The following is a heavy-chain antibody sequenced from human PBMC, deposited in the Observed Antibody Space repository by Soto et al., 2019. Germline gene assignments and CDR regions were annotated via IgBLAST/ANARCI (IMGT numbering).Heavy chain of an antibody. CDR3: ARAKDIVVVPAAMYDY. CDR2: IIPILGVA. CDR1: GGTFSSYT. D-gene: IGHD2-2*01. V-gene: IGHV1-69*02. J-gene: IGHJ4*02. Sequence: SVKVSCKASGGTFSSYTISWVRQAPGQGLEWMGRIIPILGVANYAQKFQGRVTITGDKSTSTAYMELSRLRSDDTAVYYCARAKDIVVVPAAMYDYWGQGTLVTVSS.